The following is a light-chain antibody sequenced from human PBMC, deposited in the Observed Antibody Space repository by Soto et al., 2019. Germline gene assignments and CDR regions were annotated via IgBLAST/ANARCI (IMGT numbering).Light chain of an antibody. V-gene: IGLV2-14*01. CDR3: SSYTSSTTLVV. CDR2: EVR. J-gene: IGLJ2*01. CDR1: SSDVGGYNF. Sequence: QSALTQPASVSGSPGQSITISCIGTSSDVGGYNFVSWYQQHPGKAPKLMIYEVRNRPSGVSNRFSGSKSGNTASLTISGLQAEDEADYYCSSYTSSTTLVVFGGGTKLTVL.